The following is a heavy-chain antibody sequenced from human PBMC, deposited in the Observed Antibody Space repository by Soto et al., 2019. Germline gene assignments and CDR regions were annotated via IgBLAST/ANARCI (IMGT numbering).Heavy chain of an antibody. Sequence: QVQLVESGGGVVQPGRSLRLSCAASGFTFSSYAMHWVRQAPGKGLEWVAVISYDGSNKYYADSVKGRFTISRDNSKNTLYLQMNSLRAEDTAVYYCAREQDSSGDKPAPDYWGQGTLVTVSS. CDR1: GFTFSSYA. CDR2: ISYDGSNK. D-gene: IGHD3-22*01. CDR3: AREQDSSGDKPAPDY. V-gene: IGHV3-30-3*01. J-gene: IGHJ4*02.